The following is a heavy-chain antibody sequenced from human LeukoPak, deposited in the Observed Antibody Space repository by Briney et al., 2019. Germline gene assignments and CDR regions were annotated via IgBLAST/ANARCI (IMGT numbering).Heavy chain of an antibody. CDR3: AKVVRGGDFWSGYYYGMDV. CDR1: GFTFSSYG. V-gene: IGHV3-30*18. J-gene: IGHJ6*02. CDR2: ISYDGSNK. Sequence: GSLRLSCAASGFTFSSYGMHWVRQAPGKGLEWVAVISYDGSNKYYADSVKGRFTISRDNSKNTLYLQMNSLRAEDTAVYYCAKVVRGGDFWSGYYYGMDVWGQGTTVTVSS. D-gene: IGHD3-3*01.